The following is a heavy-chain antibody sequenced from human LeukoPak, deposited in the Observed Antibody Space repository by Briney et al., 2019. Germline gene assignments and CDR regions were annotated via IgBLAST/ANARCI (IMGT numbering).Heavy chain of an antibody. V-gene: IGHV3-30*03. D-gene: IGHD4-11*01. CDR2: ISYDGSNK. CDR3: ARVRPGSNYVDFDY. J-gene: IGHJ4*02. Sequence: GGSLRLSCAASGFTFSSYGMHWVRQAPGKGLEWVAVISYDGSNKYYAGSVKGRFTISRDNSKSTLYLQMNSLRAEDTAVYYCARVRPGSNYVDFDYWGQGTLVTVSS. CDR1: GFTFSSYG.